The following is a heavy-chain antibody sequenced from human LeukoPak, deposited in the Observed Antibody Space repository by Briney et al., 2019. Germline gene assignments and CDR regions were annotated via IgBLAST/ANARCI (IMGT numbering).Heavy chain of an antibody. V-gene: IGHV3-23*05. J-gene: IGHJ4*02. CDR3: AKGESNWGTSPPFDY. D-gene: IGHD7-27*01. Sequence: GGSLRLSCAASGLPINDAWMNWVRQAPGKGLEWVSAISNNGDYTYYVDSVKGRFTISRDNSKNTLYLQMNSLRAEDTTVYSCAKGESNWGTSPPFDYWGQGTLVTVSS. CDR1: GLPINDAW. CDR2: ISNNGDYT.